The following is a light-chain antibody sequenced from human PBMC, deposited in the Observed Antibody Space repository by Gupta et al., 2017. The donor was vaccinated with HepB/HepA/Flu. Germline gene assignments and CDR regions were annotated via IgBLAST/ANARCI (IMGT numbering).Light chain of an antibody. CDR3: QQYGSSQWT. CDR2: GAS. J-gene: IGKJ1*01. Sequence: EIVLTQSPGTLSLSPGERATLSCRASQSVSSSYLACYQQKPGQAPRLLIYGASSRATGIPDRCSGSGSGTDFTLTISRLEPEDFAVYYCQQYGSSQWTFGQGTKVEIK. CDR1: QSVSSSY. V-gene: IGKV3-20*01.